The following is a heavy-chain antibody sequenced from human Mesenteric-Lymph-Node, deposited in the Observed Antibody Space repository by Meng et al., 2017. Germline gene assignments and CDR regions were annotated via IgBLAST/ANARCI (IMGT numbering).Heavy chain of an antibody. Sequence: TLSLTCTVSGGSISSYYWSWIRQPPGKALEWLALIYWNDDKRYSPSLKSRLTITKDTSKNQVVLTMTNMDPVDTATYYCAHRLWATVDIWGQGTMVTVSS. J-gene: IGHJ3*02. D-gene: IGHD4-17*01. V-gene: IGHV2-5*01. CDR3: AHRLWATVDI. CDR1: GGSISSYYW. CDR2: IYWNDDK.